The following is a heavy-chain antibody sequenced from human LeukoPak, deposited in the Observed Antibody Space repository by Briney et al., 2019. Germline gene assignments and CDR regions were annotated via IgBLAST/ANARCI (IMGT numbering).Heavy chain of an antibody. D-gene: IGHD3-22*01. CDR2: IYYSGST. J-gene: IGHJ3*02. CDR3: ASAALNYYDSSGKSAFDI. V-gene: IGHV4-31*03. Sequence: SQTLSLTCTVSGGSISSGGYYWSWIRQHPGKGLGWIGYIYYSGSTYYNPSLKSRVTISVDTSKNQFSLKLSPVTAADTAVYYCASAALNYYDSSGKSAFDIWGQGTMVTVSS. CDR1: GGSISSGGYY.